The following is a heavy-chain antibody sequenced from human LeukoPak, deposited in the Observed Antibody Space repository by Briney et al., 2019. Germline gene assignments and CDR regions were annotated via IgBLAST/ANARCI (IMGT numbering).Heavy chain of an antibody. V-gene: IGHV3-64*04. CDR3: ARDRSTTHFDY. Sequence: PGGSLRLSCSASGFTFSTFPMHWVRQAPGKGLEYFSAISRNGDTTYYADSVKGRFTISRDNSKNTLYLQMDSLRAEDTAVYYCARDRSTTHFDYWGQGTLVTVSS. CDR1: GFTFSTFP. CDR2: ISRNGDTT. J-gene: IGHJ4*02. D-gene: IGHD5/OR15-5a*01.